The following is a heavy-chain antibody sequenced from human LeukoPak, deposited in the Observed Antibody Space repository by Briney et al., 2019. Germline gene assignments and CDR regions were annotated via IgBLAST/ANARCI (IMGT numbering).Heavy chain of an antibody. V-gene: IGHV4-39*01. Sequence: SETLSLTCSVSGDSISSSRYCWGWIHQPPGKGLEWIGSVYHSGSTHYNPSLNSRITISVDTSKNQFSLRLRSVTAADTALYFCLAYYSLSGNYYNGIDYWGQGTLVTVSS. D-gene: IGHD3-10*01. J-gene: IGHJ4*02. CDR2: VYHSGST. CDR1: GDSISSSRYC. CDR3: LAYYSLSGNYYNGIDY.